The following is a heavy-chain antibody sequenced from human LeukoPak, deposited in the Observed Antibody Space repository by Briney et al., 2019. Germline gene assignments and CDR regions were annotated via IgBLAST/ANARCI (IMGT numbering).Heavy chain of an antibody. D-gene: IGHD2-2*01. V-gene: IGHV3-23*01. CDR3: AKGRGYCSSTSCYRDY. J-gene: IGHJ4*02. CDR1: GFTFSSYA. CDR2: ISGSGGST. Sequence: GGSLRLSCAASGFTFSSYAMSWVRQAPGKGLEWVSAISGSGGSTYYADSVKGRFTISRDNPKNTLYLQMNSLRAEDTAVYYCAKGRGYCSSTSCYRDYWGQGTLVTVSS.